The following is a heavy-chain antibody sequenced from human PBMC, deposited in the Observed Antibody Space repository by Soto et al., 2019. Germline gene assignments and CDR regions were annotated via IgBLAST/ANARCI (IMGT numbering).Heavy chain of an antibody. V-gene: IGHV3-43*01. CDR1: GFTFDYYT. CDR3: AKESGGTFSFDH. CDR2: ISWDGADT. Sequence: GALRLSCAASGFTFDYYTMHWVRQAPGKGLEWVSLISWDGADTFYAGSVKGRFTISRDNTKSSLYLQLNSLVTEDTAVYYCAKESGGTFSFDHWGQGVLVTVSS. D-gene: IGHD2-15*01. J-gene: IGHJ4*02.